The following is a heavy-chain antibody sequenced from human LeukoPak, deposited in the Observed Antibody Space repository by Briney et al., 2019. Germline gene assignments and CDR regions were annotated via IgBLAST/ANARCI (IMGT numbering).Heavy chain of an antibody. Sequence: ASVKVSCKASGGTFSSYAISWVRQAPGQGLEWMGWISAYNGNTNYAQKLQGRVTMTTDTSTSTAYMELRSLRSDDTAVYYCARRPLTGVVDYWGQGTLVTVSS. V-gene: IGHV1-18*01. CDR1: GGTFSSYA. J-gene: IGHJ4*02. D-gene: IGHD3-9*01. CDR2: ISAYNGNT. CDR3: ARRPLTGVVDY.